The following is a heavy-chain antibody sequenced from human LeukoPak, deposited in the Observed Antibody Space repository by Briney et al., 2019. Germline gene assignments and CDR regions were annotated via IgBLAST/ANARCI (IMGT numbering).Heavy chain of an antibody. V-gene: IGHV3-7*01. CDR1: GFNFSTYW. Sequence: AGGSLRLSCAASGFNFSTYWMTWVRQVPGKGLEWVANIKEEGSEIYCVDAVKGRFSISRDNAKTSLYLQMNNLSVADTAVYYCVTDQTGRHPYFFDYWGQGTLVTVSS. J-gene: IGHJ4*02. D-gene: IGHD3-10*01. CDR3: VTDQTGRHPYFFDY. CDR2: IKEEGSEI.